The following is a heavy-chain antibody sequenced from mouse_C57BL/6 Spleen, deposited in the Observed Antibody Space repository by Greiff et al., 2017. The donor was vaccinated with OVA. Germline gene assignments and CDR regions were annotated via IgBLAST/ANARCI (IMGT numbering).Heavy chain of an antibody. CDR2: IHPNSGST. Sequence: QVQLQQPGAELVKPGASVKLSCKASGYTFTSYWMHWVKQRPGQGLEWIGMIHPNSGSTNYNEKFKSKATLTVDKSSSTAYMQLSSLTTEDSAVNYGARRDDYDRVDYWGQGTTLTVSS. D-gene: IGHD2-4*01. CDR1: GYTFTSYW. J-gene: IGHJ2*01. V-gene: IGHV1-64*01. CDR3: ARRDDYDRVDY.